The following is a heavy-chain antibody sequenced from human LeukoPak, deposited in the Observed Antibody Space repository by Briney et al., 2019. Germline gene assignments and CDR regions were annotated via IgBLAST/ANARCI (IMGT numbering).Heavy chain of an antibody. CDR1: GFTFSTYS. Sequence: GGSLRLSCAASGFTFSTYSMNWVRQSPGKGLEWVSHITSSSSAIYYADSVKGRFSISRDNAKNSLYLQMNSLRAEDTAVYYCARHLYSSSPDWGQGTLVTVSS. CDR2: ITSSSSAI. D-gene: IGHD6-6*01. V-gene: IGHV3-48*01. J-gene: IGHJ4*02. CDR3: ARHLYSSSPD.